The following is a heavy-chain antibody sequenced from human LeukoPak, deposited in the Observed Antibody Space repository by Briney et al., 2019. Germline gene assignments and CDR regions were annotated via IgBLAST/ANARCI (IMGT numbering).Heavy chain of an antibody. V-gene: IGHV3-11*04. J-gene: IGHJ4*02. D-gene: IGHD3-16*01. CDR2: ISSSGSTI. CDR1: GFTFSDYY. CDR3: ARDTSVGDSHIDY. Sequence: GGSLRLSCAASGFTFSDYYMSWIRQAPGKGLEWVSYISSSGSTIYYADSVKGRFTIPRDNAKNSLYLQMSSLRAEDTAVYYCARDTSVGDSHIDYWGQGTLVTVSS.